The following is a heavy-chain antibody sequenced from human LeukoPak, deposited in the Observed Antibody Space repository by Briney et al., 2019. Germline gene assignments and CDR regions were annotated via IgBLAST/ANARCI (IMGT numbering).Heavy chain of an antibody. CDR1: GGSFSGYY. CDR2: IYYSGST. Sequence: PSETLSLTCAVYGGSFSGYYWSWIRQPPGKGLEWIGSIYYSGSTYYNPSLKSRVTISVDTPKNQFSLKLSSVTAADTAVYYCARRRGVKYYYYYYGMDVWGQGTTVTVSS. V-gene: IGHV4-34*01. J-gene: IGHJ6*02. D-gene: IGHD2-21*01. CDR3: ARRRGVKYYYYYYGMDV.